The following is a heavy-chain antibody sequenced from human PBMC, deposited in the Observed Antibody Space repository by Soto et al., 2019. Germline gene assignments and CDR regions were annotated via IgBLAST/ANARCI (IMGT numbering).Heavy chain of an antibody. CDR2: SFSSGGT. J-gene: IGHJ4*02. V-gene: IGHV3-53*01. Sequence: LSLTCAVYDGSFSDYYWSWIRQAPGKGLEWVAESFSSGGTQYADSVTGRFTISRDNSRNMVFLQMNGLRVEDTALYYCARDREPDCIWTFYSWGQGALVTVSS. CDR3: ARDREPDCIWTFYS. D-gene: IGHD3-9*01. CDR1: DGSFSDYY.